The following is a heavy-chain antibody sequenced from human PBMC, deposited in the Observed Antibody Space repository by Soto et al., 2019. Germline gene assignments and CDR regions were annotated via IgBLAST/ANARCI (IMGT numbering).Heavy chain of an antibody. J-gene: IGHJ6*02. V-gene: IGHV3-66*01. CDR2: IYSGGST. D-gene: IGHD5-18*01. CDR1: GFTVSTNF. Sequence: EVQLVESGGGLVQPGGSLRLSCAASGFTVSTNFMTWVRQAPGKGLEWVSVIYSGGSTFYADSVKGRFTITRDNSKNTVYFQMNSLRVEDTAVYYCARARMQLWPNYYGDGLDVWGQGTTVTVSS. CDR3: ARARMQLWPNYYGDGLDV.